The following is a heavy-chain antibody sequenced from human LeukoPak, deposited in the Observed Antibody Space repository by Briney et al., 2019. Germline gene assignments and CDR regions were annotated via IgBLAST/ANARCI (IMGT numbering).Heavy chain of an antibody. CDR3: AKGVAAAGIFDY. CDR2: ISGSGGST. CDR1: GFTFSSYA. Sequence: GGPLRLSCAASGFTFSSYAMSWVRQAPGKGLEWVSAISGSGGSTYYADSVKGWFTISRDNSKNTLYLQMNSLRAEDTAVYYCAKGVAAAGIFDYWGQGTLVTVSS. J-gene: IGHJ4*02. V-gene: IGHV3-23*01. D-gene: IGHD6-13*01.